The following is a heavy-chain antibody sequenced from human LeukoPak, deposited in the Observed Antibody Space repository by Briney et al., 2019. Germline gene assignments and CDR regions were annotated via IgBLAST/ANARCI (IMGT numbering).Heavy chain of an antibody. J-gene: IGHJ3*02. CDR2: IYYSGST. Sequence: SETLSLTCTVSGGSISSYYWSWIRQPPGKGLEWIGYIYYSGSTNHNPSLKSRVTISVDTSKNQFSLKLSSVTAADTAVYYCARAPWDGYNPWPAFDIWGQGTMVTVSS. CDR3: ARAPWDGYNPWPAFDI. CDR1: GGSISSYY. V-gene: IGHV4-59*01. D-gene: IGHD5-24*01.